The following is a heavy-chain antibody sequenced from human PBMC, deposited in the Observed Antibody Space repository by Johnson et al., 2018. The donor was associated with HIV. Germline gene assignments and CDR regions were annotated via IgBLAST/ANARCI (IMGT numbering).Heavy chain of an antibody. CDR3: VKDLYCIDGVCRTDAFDI. J-gene: IGHJ3*02. Sequence: QVQLVESGGGVVQPGRSLRLSCAASGFTFSSYAMHWVRQAPGKGLEWVAVISYDGSNKYYADSVKGRFTISRDNVKNTLYLQMNSLGVEDTAIYYCVKDLYCIDGVCRTDAFDIWGQGTMVTASA. D-gene: IGHD2-8*01. V-gene: IGHV3-30*04. CDR1: GFTFSSYA. CDR2: ISYDGSNK.